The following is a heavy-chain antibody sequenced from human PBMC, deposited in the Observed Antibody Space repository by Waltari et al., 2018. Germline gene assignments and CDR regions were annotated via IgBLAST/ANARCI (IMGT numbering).Heavy chain of an antibody. CDR2: IYPGATP. Sequence: QLQLLESGPGLVKPSETLSLSCSVSGDSVINSNYYWSWIRQPAGKGLEWIGRIYPGATPYYNPSLQTRIMMSVDTSQNQFSLKLSSVTAADTAVYYCARIYGSGTFIHMDVWGKGTTVTVSS. CDR1: GDSVINSNYY. CDR3: ARIYGSGTFIHMDV. V-gene: IGHV4-4*07. D-gene: IGHD3-10*01. J-gene: IGHJ6*03.